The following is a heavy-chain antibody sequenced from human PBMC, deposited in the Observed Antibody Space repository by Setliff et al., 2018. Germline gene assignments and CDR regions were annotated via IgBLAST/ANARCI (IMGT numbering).Heavy chain of an antibody. CDR1: GGSISSSSYY. J-gene: IGHJ6*03. V-gene: IGHV4-39*01. D-gene: IGHD2-2*01. CDR2: IYYSGST. CDR3: ARLGGSSTSGGFYYFYYYMDV. Sequence: SETLSLTCTVSGGSISSSSYYWGWIRLPPGKRLEWIGTIYYSGSTYYNPSLKSRVTISVDTSKNQFSLKLSSVTAADTAVYHCARLGGSSTSGGFYYFYYYMDVWGKGTTVTVSS.